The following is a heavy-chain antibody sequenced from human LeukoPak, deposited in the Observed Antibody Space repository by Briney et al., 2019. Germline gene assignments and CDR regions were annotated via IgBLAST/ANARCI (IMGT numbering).Heavy chain of an antibody. Sequence: GGSLRLSCAASGFTFSSYSMNWVRQAPGKGLEWVSSISSSSSYIYYADSVKGRFTISRDNAKNSLYLQMNSLRAEDTAVYYCARGVVVVVAATYGGNWFDPWGQGTLVTVSS. V-gene: IGHV3-21*01. CDR3: ARGVVVVVAATYGGNWFDP. D-gene: IGHD2-15*01. J-gene: IGHJ5*02. CDR1: GFTFSSYS. CDR2: ISSSSSYI.